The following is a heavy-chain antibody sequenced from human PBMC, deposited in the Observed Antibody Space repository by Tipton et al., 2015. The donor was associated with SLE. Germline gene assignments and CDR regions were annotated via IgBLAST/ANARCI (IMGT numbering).Heavy chain of an antibody. D-gene: IGHD5/OR15-5a*01. J-gene: IGHJ5*02. CDR2: ISGSGSGT. Sequence: GSLRLSCTASGFTFSSYTMTWVRQAPGKGLEWVSTISGSGSGTFYADSVKGRFTFSRDNVNNTLYLQMNSLRVEDTAIYYCADLGFTRKGFDPWGQGTLGTVSS. CDR3: ADLGFTRKGFDP. V-gene: IGHV3-23*01. CDR1: GFTFSSYT.